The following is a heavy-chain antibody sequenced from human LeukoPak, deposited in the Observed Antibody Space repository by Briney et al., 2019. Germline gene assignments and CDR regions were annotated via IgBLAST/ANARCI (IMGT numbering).Heavy chain of an antibody. Sequence: PGGSLRLSCAASGFTFSSYSMNWVRQAPGKGLEWVPCISSSSSTLYYADSVKGRFTISRDNAKNSLYLQMNSLRAEDTAVYYCARSIRPHCDILTGLDYWGQGTLVTVCS. V-gene: IGHV3-48*01. CDR2: ISSSSSTL. D-gene: IGHD3-9*01. CDR3: ARSIRPHCDILTGLDY. J-gene: IGHJ4*02. CDR1: GFTFSSYS.